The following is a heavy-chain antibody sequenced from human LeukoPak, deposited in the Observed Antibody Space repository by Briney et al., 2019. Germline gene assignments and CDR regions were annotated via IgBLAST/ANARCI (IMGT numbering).Heavy chain of an antibody. CDR2: IRSKAYGGTT. CDR3: TRPQGLYSGSYTACY. J-gene: IGHJ4*02. V-gene: IGHV3-49*03. D-gene: IGHD1-26*01. CDR1: GFTFGDYA. Sequence: PGRSLRLSCTASGFTFGDYAMSWFRQAPGKGLEWVGFIRSKAYGGTTEYAASVKGRFTISRDDSKSIAYLQMNSLKTEDTAVYYCTRPQGLYSGSYTACYWGQGTLVTVSS.